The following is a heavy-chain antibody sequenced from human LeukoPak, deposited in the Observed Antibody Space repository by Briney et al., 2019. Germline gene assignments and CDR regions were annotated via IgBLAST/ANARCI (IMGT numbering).Heavy chain of an antibody. CDR1: GGSISSYY. Sequence: SETLSLTCTVSGGSISSYYWSWIRQPPGKGLEWIGYIYYSGSTNYNPSLKSRVTISVDTSKNQFSLKLSSVTAADTAVYYCARVGSVLLWFGELLYWGQGTLVTVSS. V-gene: IGHV4-59*01. J-gene: IGHJ4*02. CDR3: ARVGSVLLWFGELLY. D-gene: IGHD3-10*01. CDR2: IYYSGST.